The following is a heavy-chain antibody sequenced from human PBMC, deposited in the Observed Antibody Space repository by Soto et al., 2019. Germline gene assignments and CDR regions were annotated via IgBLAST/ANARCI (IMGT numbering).Heavy chain of an antibody. CDR3: ERRHVSATGIDWFDP. D-gene: IGHD6-13*01. CDR1: GYTFTSYG. J-gene: IGHJ5*02. V-gene: IGHV1-3*01. CDR2: INAANGDT. Sequence: ASVKVSCKAYGYTFTSYGIHWVRQAPGQRLEWMGWINAANGDTKYSPKFQGRVTITRDTSASTAYMELSSLRSEDTAVYYCERRHVSATGIDWFDPWGQGTLVTVSS.